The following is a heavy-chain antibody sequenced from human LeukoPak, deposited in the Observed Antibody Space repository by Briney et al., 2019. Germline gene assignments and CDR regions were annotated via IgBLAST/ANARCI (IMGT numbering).Heavy chain of an antibody. CDR1: GFTFSSYG. CDR2: IRYDGGNK. D-gene: IGHD5-18*01. Sequence: AGSLRLSCAASGFTFSSYGMHWVRQAPGKGLEWVAFIRYDGGNKYYADSVKGRFTISRDNSKNTLYLQMNSLRTEDTAVYYCAKGGNGYSYGYFDYWGQGTLVTVSS. V-gene: IGHV3-30*02. CDR3: AKGGNGYSYGYFDY. J-gene: IGHJ4*02.